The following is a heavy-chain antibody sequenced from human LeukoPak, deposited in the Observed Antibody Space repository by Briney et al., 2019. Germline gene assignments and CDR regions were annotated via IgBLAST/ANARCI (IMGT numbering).Heavy chain of an antibody. CDR2: INPNSGGT. D-gene: IGHD1-26*01. V-gene: IGHV1-2*02. J-gene: IGHJ3*02. CDR3: ARASGRYSDAFDI. CDR1: VYTFTGYY. Sequence: GASVKVSCKASVYTFTGYYMHWVRQAPGQGLEWMGLINPNSGGTNYAQNFQGRVTMTRDTSISTAYMELSRLRSDDTALYYCARASGRYSDAFDIWGQGKMVTVSS.